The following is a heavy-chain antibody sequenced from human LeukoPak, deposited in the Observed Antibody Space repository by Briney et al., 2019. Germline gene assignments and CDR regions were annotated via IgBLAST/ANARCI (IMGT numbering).Heavy chain of an antibody. Sequence: ASVKVSCKASGYTFTGYYMHWVRQAPGQGLEWMGWINPNSGGTNYAQKFQGRVTMTRDTSISTAYMELSRLRSDDTAVYYCARPMVRGVGPVNWFDPWGREPWSPSPQ. CDR3: ARPMVRGVGPVNWFDP. V-gene: IGHV1-2*02. CDR2: INPNSGGT. D-gene: IGHD3-10*01. J-gene: IGHJ5*02. CDR1: GYTFTGYY.